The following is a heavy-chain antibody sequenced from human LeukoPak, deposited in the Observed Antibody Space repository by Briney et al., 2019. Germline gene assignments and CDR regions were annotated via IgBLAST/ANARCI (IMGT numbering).Heavy chain of an antibody. Sequence: ASVKVSXKASGYTFTSYGINWVRQAPGQGLEWMGWISAYNGNTNYAQKLQGRVTMPTDTSTSTAYMELRSLRSDDTAVYYCARDHMTTVTTGYWGQGTLVTVSS. V-gene: IGHV1-18*01. CDR1: GYTFTSYG. CDR3: ARDHMTTVTTGY. D-gene: IGHD4-17*01. J-gene: IGHJ4*02. CDR2: ISAYNGNT.